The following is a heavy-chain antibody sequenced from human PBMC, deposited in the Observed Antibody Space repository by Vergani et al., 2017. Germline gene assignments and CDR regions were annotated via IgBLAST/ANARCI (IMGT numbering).Heavy chain of an antibody. V-gene: IGHV5-51*01. Sequence: EMQLVQSGAEVKKPGESLKISCKGSGYSFTNYWIAWVRQMPGKGLEWMGIIYPGDSDNRYSPSFQGQVTISAAKSISTAYLQWSSLKASDTDIYDCARRLAVAGKDYFDYWGQGTLVTVSS. J-gene: IGHJ4*02. CDR3: ARRLAVAGKDYFDY. D-gene: IGHD6-19*01. CDR1: GYSFTNYW. CDR2: IYPGDSDN.